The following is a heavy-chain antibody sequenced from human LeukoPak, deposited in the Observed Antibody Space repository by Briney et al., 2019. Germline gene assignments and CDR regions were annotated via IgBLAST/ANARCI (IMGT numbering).Heavy chain of an antibody. J-gene: IGHJ5*02. D-gene: IGHD6-13*01. Sequence: GGSLRLSCAASGFTFSSYAMHWVRQAPGKGLEWVAVISYDGSNKYYADSVKGRFTISRDNSKNTLYLQMNSLRAEDTAVCYCARASAAAGTNWFDPWGQGTLVTVSS. CDR2: ISYDGSNK. V-gene: IGHV3-30-3*01. CDR3: ARASAAAGTNWFDP. CDR1: GFTFSSYA.